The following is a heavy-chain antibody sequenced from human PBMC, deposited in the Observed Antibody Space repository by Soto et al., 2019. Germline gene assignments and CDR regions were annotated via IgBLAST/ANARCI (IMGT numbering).Heavy chain of an antibody. CDR2: IIPIFGTA. D-gene: IGHD6-19*01. V-gene: IGHV1-69*01. CDR3: ARARAVAFYSRDAFDI. Sequence: QVQLVQSGAEVKKPGSSVKVSCKASGGTFSSYAISWVRQAPGQGREWMGGIIPIFGTANYAQKFQGRVTITADESTSTAYMELSSLRSEDTAVYYCARARAVAFYSRDAFDIWGQGTMVTVSS. J-gene: IGHJ3*02. CDR1: GGTFSSYA.